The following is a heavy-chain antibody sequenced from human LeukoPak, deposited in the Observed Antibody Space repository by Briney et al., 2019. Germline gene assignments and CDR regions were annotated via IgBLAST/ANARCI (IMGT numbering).Heavy chain of an antibody. CDR3: ARGRVYSRGFDY. V-gene: IGHV1-24*01. J-gene: IGHJ4*02. CDR1: GYTLTELS. D-gene: IGHD6-13*01. Sequence: ASVKVSCKVSGYTLTELSMHWVRQAPGKGLEWMGGFDPEDGETIYAQKLQGRVTMTTDTSTSTAYMELRSLRSDDTAVYYCARGRVYSRGFDYWGQGTLVTVSS. CDR2: FDPEDGET.